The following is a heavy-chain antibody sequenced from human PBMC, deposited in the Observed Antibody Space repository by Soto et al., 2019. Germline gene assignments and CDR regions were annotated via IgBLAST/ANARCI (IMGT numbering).Heavy chain of an antibody. Sequence: EVQLVESGGGLVKPGGSLRLSCAASGFTFSSYSMNWVRQAPGKGLEWVSSISSSSTYIYYADSVKGRYTISRDNAKNSLYLQRNRLRAEDTALYYCAVIGVVAATHWFDPWGQGTLVTVSS. V-gene: IGHV3-21*01. CDR3: AVIGVVAATHWFDP. J-gene: IGHJ5*02. CDR1: GFTFSSYS. CDR2: ISSSSTYI. D-gene: IGHD2-15*01.